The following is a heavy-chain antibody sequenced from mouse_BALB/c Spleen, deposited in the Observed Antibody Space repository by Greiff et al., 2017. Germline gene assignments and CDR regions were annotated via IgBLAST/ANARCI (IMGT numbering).Heavy chain of an antibody. CDR2: IYPGDGDT. J-gene: IGHJ4*01. CDR1: GYAFSSYW. CDR3: ARRASLGYAMDD. V-gene: IGHV1-80*01. Sequence: VQLQQSGAELVRPGSSVKISCKASGYAFSSYWMNWVKQRPGQGLEWIGQIYPGDGDTNYNGKFKGKATLTADKSSSTAYMQLSSLTSEDSAVYFCARRASLGYAMDDWGQGTSVTVSS. D-gene: IGHD3-3*01.